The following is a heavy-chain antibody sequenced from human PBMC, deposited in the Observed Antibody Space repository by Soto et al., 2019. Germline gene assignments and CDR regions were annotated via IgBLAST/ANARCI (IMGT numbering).Heavy chain of an antibody. V-gene: IGHV5-51*01. D-gene: IGHD3-10*01. CDR3: ARQSTSAPKDY. J-gene: IGHJ4*01. Sequence: PGESLKISCKGSGYSFTTYWIAWVRQMPGKGLEWVGVVYPGDSDTRYSPSFEGHVTISVDKSISTAFLQWNSLKASDNAIYFCARQSTSAPKDYWGQGNMVTVSS. CDR1: GYSFTTYW. CDR2: VYPGDSDT.